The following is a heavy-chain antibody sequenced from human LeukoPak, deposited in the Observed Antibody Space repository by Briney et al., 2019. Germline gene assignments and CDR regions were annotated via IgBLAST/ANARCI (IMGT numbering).Heavy chain of an antibody. Sequence: GGSLRLSCAASGFTFSNYAMSWARQAPGKGLEWVSGISGSGGSTYYADSVKGRFTISRDNAKNSLYLQMNSLRAEDSAVYYCARDFFHSDISRPFDYWGQGTLVTVSS. D-gene: IGHD3-3*02. CDR1: GFTFSNYA. J-gene: IGHJ4*02. V-gene: IGHV3-23*01. CDR2: ISGSGGST. CDR3: ARDFFHSDISRPFDY.